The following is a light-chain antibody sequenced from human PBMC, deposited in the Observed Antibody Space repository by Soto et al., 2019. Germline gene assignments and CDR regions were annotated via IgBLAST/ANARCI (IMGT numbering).Light chain of an antibody. CDR3: QHYHNWPPWT. CDR2: GAS. J-gene: IGKJ1*01. Sequence: EIVMTQSPATLSESPGERATLSCRASQSVRDNLAWYQQKPGQAPRLLIYGASTRATGIPARFSGSGSGTDFPLTISSLQSEDFAVYYCQHYHNWPPWTFGQGTKVAV. V-gene: IGKV3-15*01. CDR1: QSVRDN.